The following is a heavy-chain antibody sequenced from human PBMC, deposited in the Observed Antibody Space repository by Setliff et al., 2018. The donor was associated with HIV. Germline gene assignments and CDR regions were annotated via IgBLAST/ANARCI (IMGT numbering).Heavy chain of an antibody. V-gene: IGHV3-30*02. J-gene: IGHJ6*02. Sequence: GGSLRLSCAASGFTFSSYGIHWVRQAPGKGLEWVAFIRYTGSNKYYADSVKGRFTISRDNSKNTLNLQMNSLRTEDTALYYCAKDLGGGSYGNWAYGMDVGGQGTTVTVSS. D-gene: IGHD4-17*01. CDR1: GFTFSSYG. CDR3: AKDLGGGSYGNWAYGMDV. CDR2: IRYTGSNK.